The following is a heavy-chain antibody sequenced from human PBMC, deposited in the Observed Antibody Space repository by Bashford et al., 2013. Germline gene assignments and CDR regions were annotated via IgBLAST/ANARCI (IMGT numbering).Heavy chain of an antibody. J-gene: IGHJ5*02. CDR2: IFSNDEK. CDR3: ARIKSARDYDFWSGRSRANWFDP. V-gene: IGHV2-26*01. Sequence: IRQPPGKALEWLAHIFSNDEKSYSTSLKSRLTISKDTSKSQVVLTMTNMDPVDTATYYCARIKSARDYDFWSGRSRANWFDPWGQGTLVTVSS. D-gene: IGHD3-3*01.